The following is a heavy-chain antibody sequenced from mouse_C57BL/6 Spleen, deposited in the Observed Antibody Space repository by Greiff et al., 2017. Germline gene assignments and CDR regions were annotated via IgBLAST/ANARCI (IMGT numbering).Heavy chain of an antibody. J-gene: IGHJ2*01. V-gene: IGHV14-4*01. CDR1: GFNIKDDY. Sequence: EVKLLESGAELVRPGASVKLSCTASGFNIKDDYMPWVKQRPEQGLEWIGWIDPENGDTEYASKFQGKATITADTSSNTAYLQLSSLTSEDTAVYYCTSIYYGNYWGQGTTLTVSS. CDR2: IDPENGDT. D-gene: IGHD2-1*01. CDR3: TSIYYGNY.